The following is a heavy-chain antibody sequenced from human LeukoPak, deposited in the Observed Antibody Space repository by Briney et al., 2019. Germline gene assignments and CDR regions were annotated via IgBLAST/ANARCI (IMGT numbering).Heavy chain of an antibody. J-gene: IGHJ4*02. CDR1: GFTFSSHG. D-gene: IGHD3-22*01. CDR2: ISYNSNYI. CDR3: ARADYYETSGPFGY. Sequence: GRSLRLSCAASGFTFSSHGMNWVRQAPGKGLEWVSFISYNSNYIFYADSVKGRFTISRDNAKNSLYLQMNSLRAEDTAVYYCARADYYETSGPFGYWGQGTLVIVSS. V-gene: IGHV3-21*01.